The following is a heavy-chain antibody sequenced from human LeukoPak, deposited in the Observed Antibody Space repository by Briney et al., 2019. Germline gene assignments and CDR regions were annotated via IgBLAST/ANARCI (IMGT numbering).Heavy chain of an antibody. J-gene: IGHJ5*02. CDR1: GGSLSSHY. V-gene: IGHV4-59*11. CDR3: ARVQRGRLRHWFDP. CDR2: IYYSGST. Sequence: SETLSLTCTVSGGSLSSHYWSWIRQPPGKGLEWIGYIYYSGSTNYNPSLKSRVTISVDTSKNQFSLKLSSVTAADTAVSYCARVQRGRLRHWFDPWGQGTLVTVSS. D-gene: IGHD4-17*01.